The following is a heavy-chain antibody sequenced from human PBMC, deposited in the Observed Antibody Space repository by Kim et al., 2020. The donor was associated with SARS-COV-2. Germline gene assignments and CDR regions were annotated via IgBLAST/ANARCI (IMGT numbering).Heavy chain of an antibody. V-gene: IGHV1-69*04. Sequence: SVKVSCKASGGTFSSYAISWVRQAPGQGLEWMGRIIPILGIANYAQKFQGRVTITADKSTSTAYMELSSLRSEDTAVYYCARDTPYSSSSFRYYYYYMDVWGKGTTVTVSS. D-gene: IGHD6-6*01. CDR1: GGTFSSYA. CDR3: ARDTPYSSSSFRYYYYYMDV. J-gene: IGHJ6*03. CDR2: IIPILGIA.